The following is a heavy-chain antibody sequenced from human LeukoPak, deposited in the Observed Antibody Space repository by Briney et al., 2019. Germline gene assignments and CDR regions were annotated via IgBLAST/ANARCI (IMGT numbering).Heavy chain of an antibody. CDR2: IYPGDSDA. J-gene: IGHJ4*02. CDR3: ARHTYDSSGYDLDC. CDR1: GYTLTSYW. D-gene: IGHD3-22*01. V-gene: IGHV5-51*01. Sequence: GESLKISCKGSGYTLTSYWIAWVRQMPGKGLEWMGIIYPGDSDARYSPSFQGQVTISADKSISTAYLQWGSLKASDTAMYYCARHTYDSSGYDLDCWGQGTLVTVSS.